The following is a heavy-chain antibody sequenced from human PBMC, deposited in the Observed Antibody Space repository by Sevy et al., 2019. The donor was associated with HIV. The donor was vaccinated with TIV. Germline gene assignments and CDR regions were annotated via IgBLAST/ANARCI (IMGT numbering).Heavy chain of an antibody. CDR3: ARCLYYYDSSGYSDAFDI. D-gene: IGHD3-22*01. CDR2: FYPGNSEV. Sequence: GESLKISCKGSGYIFKNYWIGWVRQVPGKGLEWMGIFYPGNSEVRYSPSFQGHVTISADKSISAANLQWRSLKASDTAMYFCARCLYYYDSSGYSDAFDIWGQGTMVTVSS. V-gene: IGHV5-51*01. CDR1: GYIFKNYW. J-gene: IGHJ3*02.